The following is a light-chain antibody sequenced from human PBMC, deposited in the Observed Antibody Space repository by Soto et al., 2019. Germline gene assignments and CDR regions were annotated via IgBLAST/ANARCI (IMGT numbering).Light chain of an antibody. CDR2: GAS. J-gene: IGKJ1*01. CDR3: QQYGSSGT. V-gene: IGKV3-20*01. CDR1: QSVSNNY. Sequence: EIVLTQSPGTLSPSPGERATVSCRASQSVSNNYLAWYQQKPGQAPRLLIYGASNRATGIPDRFSGSGSGTDFTLTISRLEPEDFAVYYCQQYGSSGTFGQGTKVDSK.